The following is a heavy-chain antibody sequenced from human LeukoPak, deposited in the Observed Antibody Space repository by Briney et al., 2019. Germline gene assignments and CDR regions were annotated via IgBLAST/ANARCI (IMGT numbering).Heavy chain of an antibody. CDR1: GYTLTELS. Sequence: ASVTVSCKVSGYTLTELSKYWVRQAPGKGLEWMGGFDPEDGETIYAQKFQGRVTMTEDTSTDTAYMELSSLRSEDTAVYYCATALITIFGVVTSARFDPWGQGTLVTVSS. CDR2: FDPEDGET. V-gene: IGHV1-24*01. CDR3: ATALITIFGVVTSARFDP. J-gene: IGHJ5*02. D-gene: IGHD3-3*01.